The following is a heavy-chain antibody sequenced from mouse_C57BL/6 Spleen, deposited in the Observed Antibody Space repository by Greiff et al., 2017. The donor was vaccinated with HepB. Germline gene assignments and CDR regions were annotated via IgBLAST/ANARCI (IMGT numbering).Heavy chain of an antibody. CDR3: TRLDDGYYYYYAMDY. CDR2: IDPETGGT. J-gene: IGHJ4*01. CDR1: GYTFTDYE. Sequence: VQLQQSGAELVRPGASVTLSCKASGYTFTDYEMHWVKQTPVHGLEWIGAIDPETGGTAYNQKFKGKAILTADKSSSTAYMELRSLTSEDSAVYYCTRLDDGYYYYYAMDYWGQGTSVTVSS. V-gene: IGHV1-15*01. D-gene: IGHD2-3*01.